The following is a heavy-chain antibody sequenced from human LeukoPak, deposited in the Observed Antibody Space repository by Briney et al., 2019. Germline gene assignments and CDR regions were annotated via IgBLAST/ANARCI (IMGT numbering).Heavy chain of an antibody. CDR2: ISSTGSTI. J-gene: IGHJ4*02. D-gene: IGHD3-10*01. CDR3: ARVVGSWGNYYGLYSFAY. V-gene: IGHV3-48*03. Sequence: SGGSLRLSCAASGFTVNSYEMNWVRQAPGKAREWVSYISSTGSTIYYADSVKGRFTISRDNAKNSLYLQMNSLRAEDTAVYYCARVVGSWGNYYGLYSFAYWGKGPLVTVS. CDR1: GFTVNSYE.